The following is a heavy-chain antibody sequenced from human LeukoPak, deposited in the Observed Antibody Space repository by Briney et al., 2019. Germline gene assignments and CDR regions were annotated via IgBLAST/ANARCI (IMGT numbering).Heavy chain of an antibody. Sequence: ASVKVSCKASGYTFTDYYMHWVRQAPGQGLEWMGWINPNGGDTNYAQKFQGRVTMTRDTSTSTAHMELSSLRSEDTGVYYCGRGGLAVGAVYWLVDLWGRGSLVT. D-gene: IGHD6-19*01. J-gene: IGHJ2*01. CDR3: GRGGLAVGAVYWLVDL. V-gene: IGHV1-2*02. CDR1: GYTFTDYY. CDR2: INPNGGDT.